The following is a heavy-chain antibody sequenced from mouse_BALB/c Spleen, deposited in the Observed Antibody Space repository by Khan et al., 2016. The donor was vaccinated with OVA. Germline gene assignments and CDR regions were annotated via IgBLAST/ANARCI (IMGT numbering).Heavy chain of an antibody. CDR1: GFSLANYG. D-gene: IGHD2-10*01. J-gene: IGHJ4*01. CDR2: MWGDGST. CDR3: ARQPYYHYNVLDY. V-gene: IGHV2-6-1*01. Sequence: VQLQESGPGLVAPSQSLSITCTISGFSLANYGVHWVRQPPGKGLEWLVLMWGDGSTSYNSALKSRLTISKDNSKSQVFLKMNNLQTDDTAMYFGARQPYYHYNVLDYWGQGTSVTVSS.